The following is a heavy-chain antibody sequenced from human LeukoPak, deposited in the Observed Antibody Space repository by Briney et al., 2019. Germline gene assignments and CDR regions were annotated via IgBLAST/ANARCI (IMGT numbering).Heavy chain of an antibody. CDR1: GFTFSSYW. CDR3: ARGLQGSGSGHFDL. J-gene: IGHJ2*01. CDR2: ISSSGKYI. Sequence: GGSLRLSCAASGFTFSSYWMHWVRQAPGKGLDWVSSISSSGKYIYYTDSVKGRFTISRDNARNSLSLQMNSLRAEDAAIYYCARGLQGSGSGHFDLWGRGTLVTVSS. D-gene: IGHD3-10*01. V-gene: IGHV3-21*01.